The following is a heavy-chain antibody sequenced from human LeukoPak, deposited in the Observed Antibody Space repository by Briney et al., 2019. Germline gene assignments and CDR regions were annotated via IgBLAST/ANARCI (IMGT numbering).Heavy chain of an antibody. J-gene: IGHJ5*02. Sequence: GGSLRLSCAASGFTFSSYWMSWVRQAPGKGLEGVANIKQDGSEKYYVDSVKGRFTISRDNAKHSLYLQMNSLRAEDTAVYYCARDLLGLAAGGTLGSVWFDPWGQGTLVTVSS. D-gene: IGHD6-13*01. CDR1: GFTFSSYW. CDR2: IKQDGSEK. CDR3: ARDLLGLAAGGTLGSVWFDP. V-gene: IGHV3-7*03.